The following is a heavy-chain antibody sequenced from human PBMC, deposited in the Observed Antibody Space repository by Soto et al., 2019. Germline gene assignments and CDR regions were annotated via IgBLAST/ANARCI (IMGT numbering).Heavy chain of an antibody. CDR1: GFSLSKARMG. Sequence: QVTLKESGPVLVKPTETLTLTCTVSGFSLSKARMGVSWIRQPPGKALEWLAHIFSNDEKSYSSSLKSRLTISKDTSKSQVVLTMTNMDPVDTATYYCARMDYYYSIGWLLGGGWGEGTLVTVSS. J-gene: IGHJ4*02. CDR2: IFSNDEK. CDR3: ARMDYYYSIGWLLGGG. V-gene: IGHV2-26*01. D-gene: IGHD3-22*01.